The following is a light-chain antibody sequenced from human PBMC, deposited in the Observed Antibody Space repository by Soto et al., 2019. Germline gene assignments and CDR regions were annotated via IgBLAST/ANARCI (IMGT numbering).Light chain of an antibody. Sequence: DIQMTQSPASLSASLGDSGTITCKASPHISYYLTWYQQKPGKAPKLLIYDAYNLPTGVPYRFSGSKSGTDFTLTINALQPEDFGTYFCQQYDSLPLTFGGGTKVDIK. CDR1: PHISYY. CDR2: DAY. V-gene: IGKV1-33*01. CDR3: QQYDSLPLT. J-gene: IGKJ4*02.